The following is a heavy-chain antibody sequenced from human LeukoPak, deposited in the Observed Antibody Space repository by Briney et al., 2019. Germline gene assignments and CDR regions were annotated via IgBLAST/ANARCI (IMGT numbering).Heavy chain of an antibody. D-gene: IGHD3-22*01. CDR2: ISAYNGNT. V-gene: IGHV1-18*01. CDR3: ARDYYDSSCYWNWFDP. J-gene: IGHJ5*02. CDR1: GYTFTSYG. Sequence: ASVKVSCKASGYTFTSYGISWVRQAPGQGLEWMGWISAYNGNTNYAQKLQGRVTMTTDTSTSTAYMELRSLRSDGTAVYYCARDYYDSSCYWNWFDPWGQGTLVTVSS.